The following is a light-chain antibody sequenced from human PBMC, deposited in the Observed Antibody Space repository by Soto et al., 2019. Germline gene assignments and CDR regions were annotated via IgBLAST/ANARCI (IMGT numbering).Light chain of an antibody. V-gene: IGLV2-8*01. J-gene: IGLJ1*01. CDR3: SSYAGTAYV. Sequence: QSARTQPPCASLSPGQSVTISCTGTSSDVGGYNYVSRYQQHPGKAPKLMIYEVTKRPSGVPDRFSGSKSGNTASLTVSGLQAEDEADYYCSSYAGTAYVFGTGTKVTVL. CDR2: EVT. CDR1: SSDVGGYNY.